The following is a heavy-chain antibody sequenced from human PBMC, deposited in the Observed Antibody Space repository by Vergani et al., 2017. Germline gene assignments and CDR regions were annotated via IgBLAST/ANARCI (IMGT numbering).Heavy chain of an antibody. J-gene: IGHJ4*02. CDR1: GFTFSDYY. CDR2: ISYDGSNK. D-gene: IGHD2-15*01. Sequence: QVQLVESGGGLVKPGGSLRLSCAASGFTFSDYYMSWIRQAPGKGLEWVAVISYDGSNKYYADSVKGRFTISRDNSKNTLYLQMNSLRAEDTAVYYCAKGLLPLGGLDYWGQGTLVTVSS. CDR3: AKGLLPLGGLDY. V-gene: IGHV3-30*18.